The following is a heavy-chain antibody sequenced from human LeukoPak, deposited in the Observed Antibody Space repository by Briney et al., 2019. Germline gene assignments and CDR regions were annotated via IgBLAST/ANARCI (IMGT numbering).Heavy chain of an antibody. D-gene: IGHD4-17*01. V-gene: IGHV4-59*01. CDR1: GGSISSYY. CDR2: IYYSGST. Sequence: SETLCLTCTVSGGSISSYYWSWIRQPPGKGLEWIGYIYYSGSTNYNPSLKSRVTISVDTSKNQFSLKLGSVTAADTAVYYCARVDKTTVTKVGCFDLWGQGTLVSVSS. CDR3: ARVDKTTVTKVGCFDL. J-gene: IGHJ5*02.